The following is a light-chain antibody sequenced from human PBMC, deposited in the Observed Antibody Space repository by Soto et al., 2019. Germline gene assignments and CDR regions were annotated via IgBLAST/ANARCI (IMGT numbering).Light chain of an antibody. V-gene: IGKV1D-12*01. J-gene: IGKJ5*01. CDR3: QEAYSFPVT. CDR1: QDISKW. CDR2: TAS. Sequence: DIQMTQSRSSVSASVGDRFTITCLASQDISKWIAWYQQKPGRAPKLLIHTASTIQREVPSRFSVSGSGTDFTLTISSLQPEDFATYYCQEAYSFPVTFGLGTRLEIK.